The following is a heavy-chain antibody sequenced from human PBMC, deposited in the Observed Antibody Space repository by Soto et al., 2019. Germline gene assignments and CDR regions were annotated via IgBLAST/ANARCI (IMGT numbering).Heavy chain of an antibody. Sequence: QLQLQESGPGLVKPSETLSLTCTVSGGSISSSSYYWGWIRQPPGKGLEWIGSIYYSGSTYYDPSLKSRVTISVDTSKNQFSLKLSSVTAADTAVYYCARHDYYGSGDKAYGMDVWGQETTVTVSS. J-gene: IGHJ6*02. CDR1: GGSISSSSYY. CDR3: ARHDYYGSGDKAYGMDV. CDR2: IYYSGST. D-gene: IGHD3-10*01. V-gene: IGHV4-39*01.